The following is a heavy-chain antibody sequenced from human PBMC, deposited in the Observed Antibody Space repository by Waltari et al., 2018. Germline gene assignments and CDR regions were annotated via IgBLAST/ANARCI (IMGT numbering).Heavy chain of an antibody. D-gene: IGHD3-16*01. Sequence: QVQLRESGPGLVMPSQTLSLTSPVSGGPINSANSYWGWVRKAADKGLEWIGRTYSNGENRYSPSLDRRVTISVDRSRNQFSLSLRSVTAADTAMYYCARGDDRPARYFFDSWGQGILVTVSS. CDR1: GGPINSANSY. CDR3: ARGDDRPARYFFDS. V-gene: IGHV4-61*02. CDR2: TYSNGEN. J-gene: IGHJ5*01.